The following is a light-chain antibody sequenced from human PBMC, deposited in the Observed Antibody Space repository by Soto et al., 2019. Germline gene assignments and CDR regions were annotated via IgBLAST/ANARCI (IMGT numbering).Light chain of an antibody. J-gene: IGKJ1*01. CDR2: DAS. CDR1: QRVSIN. V-gene: IGKV3-15*01. Sequence: EILMTHSPATRSLYPGERATLSCRARQRVSINLAWYQQKPGQAPRLLISDASPRATGIPDRFSGSGSGTEVTLTLTSLQYEDFAVYYCQQYNDLPLTFGQGTREEL. CDR3: QQYNDLPLT.